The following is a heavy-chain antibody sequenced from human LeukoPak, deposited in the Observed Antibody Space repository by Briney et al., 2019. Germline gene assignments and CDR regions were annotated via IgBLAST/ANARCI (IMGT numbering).Heavy chain of an antibody. V-gene: IGHV1-2*02. Sequence: ASVKVSCKASGYTFTAYYIHWVRQAPGQGLELLGWSNPNSGDTNYAQKFQVRVTMTRDTYITTAYMELSRLKSDDTAVYYCARGLMSAVGVGYFDYWGQGTLVTVSS. CDR3: ARGLMSAVGVGYFDY. CDR1: GYTFTAYY. J-gene: IGHJ4*02. D-gene: IGHD1-26*01. CDR2: SNPNSGDT.